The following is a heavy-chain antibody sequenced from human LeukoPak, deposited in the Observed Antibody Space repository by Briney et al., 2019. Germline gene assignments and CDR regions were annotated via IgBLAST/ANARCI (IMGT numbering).Heavy chain of an antibody. Sequence: ASVNVSCKASGFRFSSFGVSWVRQAPGQGLEWMGWISTYFGVTHYAEKFEDRVTMTIDTSTTTAYMELRSLRYDDTAVYYCARDSDYSGNGSGDWFDPWGQGTVVTVSS. J-gene: IGHJ5*02. CDR1: GFRFSSFG. D-gene: IGHD4-11*01. V-gene: IGHV1-18*04. CDR3: ARDSDYSGNGSGDWFDP. CDR2: ISTYFGVT.